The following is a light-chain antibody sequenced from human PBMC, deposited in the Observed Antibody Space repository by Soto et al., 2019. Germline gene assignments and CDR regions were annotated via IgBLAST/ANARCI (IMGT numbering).Light chain of an antibody. V-gene: IGLV1-44*01. Sequence: QSVLTQPPSASGTPGQRVTISCSGSSSNIGSNTVNWYQQLPGTAPKLLTYSNNQRPSGVPDRFSGSKSGTSASLAISGLQSEDEADDYCAAWDDSLKGVVFGGGTKLTVL. CDR3: AAWDDSLKGVV. CDR2: SNN. J-gene: IGLJ2*01. CDR1: SSNIGSNT.